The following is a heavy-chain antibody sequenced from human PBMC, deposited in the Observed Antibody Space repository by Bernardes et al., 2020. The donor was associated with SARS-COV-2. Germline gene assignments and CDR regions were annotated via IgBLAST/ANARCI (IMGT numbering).Heavy chain of an antibody. J-gene: IGHJ4*02. CDR2: INSDGSRT. D-gene: IGHD6-19*01. Sequence: GSLRLSCAASGFTFRSYWMHWVRQAPGKGLVWVSRINSDGSRTSYADSVKGRFTISRDNAKDTLYLQMNSLRAEDTAVYYCAREYSSGLTHFDYWGQGTLVTVSS. CDR1: GFTFRSYW. CDR3: AREYSSGLTHFDY. V-gene: IGHV3-74*01.